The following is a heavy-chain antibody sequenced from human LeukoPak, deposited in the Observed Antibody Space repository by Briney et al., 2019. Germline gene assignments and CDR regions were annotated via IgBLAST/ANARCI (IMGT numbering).Heavy chain of an antibody. Sequence: ASVKVSFKASGYTFSSYGISWVRQAPGQRLEWMGWISAYNGNTNYAQKLQGRVTMTTDTSTSTAYMELRSLRSDDTAVYYCARVGRFLEWWYFDYWGQGTLVTVSS. J-gene: IGHJ4*02. CDR2: ISAYNGNT. D-gene: IGHD3-3*01. CDR3: ARVGRFLEWWYFDY. V-gene: IGHV1-18*01. CDR1: GYTFSSYG.